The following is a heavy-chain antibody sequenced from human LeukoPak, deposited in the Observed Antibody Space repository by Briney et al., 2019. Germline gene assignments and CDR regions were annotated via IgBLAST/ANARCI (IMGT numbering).Heavy chain of an antibody. V-gene: IGHV4-31*03. J-gene: IGHJ5*01. Sequence: SETLSLTCTVSGGSINIAGHYWSWIRQHPGKGLEWIGNIHCSGNTYDNPSLKSRAIISVDTSKNQFSLRLTSVTAADTAVYYCARVSTMVRGVINWFDSWGPGTLVTVSS. CDR1: GGSINIAGHY. CDR3: ARVSTMVRGVINWFDS. CDR2: IHCSGNT. D-gene: IGHD3-10*01.